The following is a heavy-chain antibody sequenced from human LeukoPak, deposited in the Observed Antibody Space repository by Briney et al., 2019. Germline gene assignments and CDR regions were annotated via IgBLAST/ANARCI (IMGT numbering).Heavy chain of an antibody. CDR2: ISCSGGST. Sequence: GGSLRLSCAASGFTFSSYWMSWVRQAPGKGLEWVSAISCSGGSTYYADSVKGRFTISRDNSKNTLYLQMNSLRAEDTAVYYCARGYCSSTSCYARCDYWGQGTLVTVSS. V-gene: IGHV3-23*01. CDR3: ARGYCSSTSCYARCDY. D-gene: IGHD2-2*01. CDR1: GFTFSSYW. J-gene: IGHJ4*02.